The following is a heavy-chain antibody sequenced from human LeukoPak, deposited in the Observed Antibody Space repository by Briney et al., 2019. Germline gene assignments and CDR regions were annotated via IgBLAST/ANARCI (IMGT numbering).Heavy chain of an antibody. V-gene: IGHV1-69*01. D-gene: IGHD3-9*01. Sequence: SVKVSCKASGGTFSSYAISWVRQAPGQGLEWMGGIIPIFGTANYAQKFQGRVTITADESTSTAYMELSSLRSEDTAVYYCARGEKLRYFDWLLSAIDIWGQGTMVTVSS. J-gene: IGHJ3*02. CDR2: IIPIFGTA. CDR3: ARGEKLRYFDWLLSAIDI. CDR1: GGTFSSYA.